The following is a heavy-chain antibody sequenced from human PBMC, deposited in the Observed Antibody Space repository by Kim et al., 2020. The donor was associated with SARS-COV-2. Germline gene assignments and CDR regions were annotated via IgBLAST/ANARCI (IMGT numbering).Heavy chain of an antibody. CDR3: AREVRYFDPVIRGWFDP. CDR1: GYTFTSYY. Sequence: ASVKVSCKASGYTFTSYYMHWVRQAPGQGLEWMGIINPSGGSTSYAQKFQGRVTMTRDTSTSTVYMELSSLRSEDTAVYYCAREVRYFDPVIRGWFDPWGQGTLVTVSS. J-gene: IGHJ5*02. V-gene: IGHV1-46*01. D-gene: IGHD3-9*01. CDR2: INPSGGST.